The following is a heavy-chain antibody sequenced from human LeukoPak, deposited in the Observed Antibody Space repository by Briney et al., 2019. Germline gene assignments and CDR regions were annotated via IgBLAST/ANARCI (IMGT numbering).Heavy chain of an antibody. J-gene: IGHJ4*02. CDR2: VNLQGST. Sequence: SGTLSLTCGVSGGSITNTNYWAWVRQPPGKGLEWIGEVNLQGSTNYNPSLMGRVAISVDTSENHISLQLTSVTAADTAVYYCAREGGPYRPLDYSGQGTLVTVSS. CDR1: GGSITNTNY. V-gene: IGHV4-4*02. CDR3: AREGGPYRPLDY.